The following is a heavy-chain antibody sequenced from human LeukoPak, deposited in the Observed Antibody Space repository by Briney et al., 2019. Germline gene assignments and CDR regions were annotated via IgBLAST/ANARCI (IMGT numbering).Heavy chain of an antibody. CDR2: IYYSGST. CDR3: ARQRRWLQLSYYYYGMDV. V-gene: IGHV4-31*03. CDR1: GGSISSGGYY. J-gene: IGHJ6*02. Sequence: SQTLSLTCTVSGGSISSGGYYWSWIRQHPGKGLEWIGYIYYSGSTYYNPSLKSRVTISVDTSKNQFSLKLSSVTAADTAVYYCARQRRWLQLSYYYYGMDVWGQGTTVTVSS. D-gene: IGHD5-24*01.